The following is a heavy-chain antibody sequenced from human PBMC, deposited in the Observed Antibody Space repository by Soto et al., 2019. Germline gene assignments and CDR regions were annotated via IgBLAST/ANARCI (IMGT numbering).Heavy chain of an antibody. Sequence: EVQLLESGGGLVQPGGSLRLSCAASGFTFSRYAMSWVRQAPGKGLEWVSVISGSGGSTYYADSVKGRFTISRDNSKNTLYLQMNSLRAEDTAVDYCASRSSGWYFDYWGQGTLVTVSS. J-gene: IGHJ4*02. CDR2: ISGSGGST. D-gene: IGHD6-19*01. CDR3: ASRSSGWYFDY. V-gene: IGHV3-23*01. CDR1: GFTFSRYA.